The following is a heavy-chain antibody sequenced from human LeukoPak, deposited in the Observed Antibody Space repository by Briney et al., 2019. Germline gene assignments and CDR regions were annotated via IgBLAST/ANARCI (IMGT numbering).Heavy chain of an antibody. J-gene: IGHJ4*02. D-gene: IGHD3-10*01. CDR2: ISGSGGST. CDR3: AQEATLAGYFDY. Sequence: GGSLRLSCAASGFTFSSYAMRWVRQAAGKGLGWIQSISGSGGSTNSADSVKGRFTISRDNSKNTLYLQMNSLRAEDTALYYCAQEATLAGYFDYWGQGSPVTVSS. V-gene: IGHV3-23*01. CDR1: GFTFSSYA.